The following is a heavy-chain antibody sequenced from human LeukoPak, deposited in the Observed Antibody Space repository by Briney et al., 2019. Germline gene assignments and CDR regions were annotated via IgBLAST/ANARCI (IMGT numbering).Heavy chain of an antibody. J-gene: IGHJ4*02. Sequence: GGSLRLSCAASGFTFSSYSMNWVRQAPGKGLEWVSSITSSSSYIYYADSLKGRFTISRDNAKNSLYVQMNSLRDEDTAVYYCARVGDRDYWGQGTLVTVSS. CDR1: GFTFSSYS. D-gene: IGHD2-21*02. V-gene: IGHV3-21*01. CDR2: ITSSSSYI. CDR3: ARVGDRDY.